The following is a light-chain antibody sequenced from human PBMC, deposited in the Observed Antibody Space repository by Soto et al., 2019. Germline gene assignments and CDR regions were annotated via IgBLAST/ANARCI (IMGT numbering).Light chain of an antibody. CDR2: KVS. J-gene: IGKJ1*01. CDR1: HSLVYSDGNTY. V-gene: IGKV2-30*01. Sequence: DVVMTQSPLSLPVTLGQPASISCRSSHSLVYSDGNTYLSWFQQRPGQSPRRLIYKVSNRDSGVPDRFSGSGSGTDFTLKISRVEAEDVGVDYCMQGKHWPPKFGQGTKVEIK. CDR3: MQGKHWPPK.